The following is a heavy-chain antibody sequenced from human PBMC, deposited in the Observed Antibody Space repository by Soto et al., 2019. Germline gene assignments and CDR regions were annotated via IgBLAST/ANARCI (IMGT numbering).Heavy chain of an antibody. Sequence: SETLSLTCAVYGGSFSGYYCSWIRQPPGKGLEWIGEINHSGSTNYNPSLKSRVTISVDTSKNQFSLKLSSVTAADTAVYYCARGVIVVVPAAGSWFDPWGQGTLVTVSS. V-gene: IGHV4-34*01. CDR1: GGSFSGYY. CDR2: INHSGST. D-gene: IGHD2-2*01. J-gene: IGHJ5*02. CDR3: ARGVIVVVPAAGSWFDP.